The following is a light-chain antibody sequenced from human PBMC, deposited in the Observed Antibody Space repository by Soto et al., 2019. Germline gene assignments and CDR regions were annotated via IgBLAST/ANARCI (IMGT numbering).Light chain of an antibody. Sequence: EIVMTQSPATLSVSPGERATLSCRASQSVSSNLAWYQQKPGQAPRLLIYGASTRATGIPARFSGSGSGTEFTLTISXLXSEDFAVYYCQQYNNWPLTFGGGTKVEIK. V-gene: IGKV3-15*01. CDR1: QSVSSN. CDR2: GAS. CDR3: QQYNNWPLT. J-gene: IGKJ4*01.